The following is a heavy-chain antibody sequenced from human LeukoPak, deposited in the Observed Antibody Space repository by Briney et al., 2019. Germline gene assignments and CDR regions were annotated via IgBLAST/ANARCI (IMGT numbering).Heavy chain of an antibody. V-gene: IGHV3-30*18. CDR1: GFTFNKYG. Sequence: GGSLRLSCAASGFTFNKYGLHWVRQAPGKGLEWVAVISYDGTNKYYADSVKGRFTISRDNSKNTLYLQMNSLRAEDTAVYYCAKDIGYCSGGSCYLYDYWGQGTLVTVSS. CDR2: ISYDGTNK. CDR3: AKDIGYCSGGSCYLYDY. D-gene: IGHD2-15*01. J-gene: IGHJ4*02.